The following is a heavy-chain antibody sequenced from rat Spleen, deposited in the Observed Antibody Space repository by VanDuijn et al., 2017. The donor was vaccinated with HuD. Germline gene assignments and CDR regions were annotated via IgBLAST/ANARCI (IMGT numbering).Heavy chain of an antibody. Sequence: QVQVKESGPGLVQPSQTLSLTCTVSGFSLTSNGVSWVRQTPGKGLEWIAAISSGGSTYYNSALKSRLSISRDTSKSQVYLKMNNLQTEDTATYYCASKIYYYSGVDYWGQGVMVTVSS. J-gene: IGHJ2*01. CDR1: GFSLTSNG. CDR2: ISSGGST. D-gene: IGHD1-1*01. V-gene: IGHV2S8*01. CDR3: ASKIYYYSGVDY.